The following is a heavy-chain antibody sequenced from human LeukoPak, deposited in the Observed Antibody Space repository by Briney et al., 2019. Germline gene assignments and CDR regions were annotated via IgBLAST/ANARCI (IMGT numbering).Heavy chain of an antibody. V-gene: IGHV4-59*01. Sequence: PSETLSLTCTVSGGSISSYYWSWIRQPPGKGLGWIGYIYYSGSTNYNPSLKSRVTISVDTSKNQFSLKLSSVTAADTAVYYCARIPTVTSAFDIWGQGTMVTVSS. CDR2: IYYSGST. D-gene: IGHD4-17*01. CDR1: GGSISSYY. CDR3: ARIPTVTSAFDI. J-gene: IGHJ3*02.